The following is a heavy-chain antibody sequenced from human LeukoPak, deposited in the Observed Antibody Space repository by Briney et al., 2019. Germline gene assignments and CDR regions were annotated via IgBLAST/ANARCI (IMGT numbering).Heavy chain of an antibody. J-gene: IGHJ4*02. CDR3: ARGSCYHYGSSGEY. Sequence: PSETLSLTCSVSGGSISFGDFYWSWIRQPPGKGLEWIGYMYDSGSTYYKPSLKSRVSMSVDTSKNQFTLKLTSVTAADTAVYYCARGSCYHYGSSGEYWGQGTLATVSS. CDR2: MYDSGST. D-gene: IGHD3-22*01. V-gene: IGHV4-30-4*01. CDR1: GGSISFGDFY.